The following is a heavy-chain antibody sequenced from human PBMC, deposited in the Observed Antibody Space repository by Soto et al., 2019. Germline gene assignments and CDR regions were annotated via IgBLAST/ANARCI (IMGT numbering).Heavy chain of an antibody. CDR3: AKDRSGSYYYSDY. CDR1: AFTFSSYA. J-gene: IGHJ4*02. V-gene: IGHV3-23*01. CDR2: ISGSGGST. D-gene: IGHD1-26*01. Sequence: EVQLLESGGGLVQPGGSLRLSCAASAFTFSSYAMSWVRQAPGKGLEWVSAISGSGGSTYYADSVKGRFTISRDNSKNTLYLQMNSLRAEDTAVYYCAKDRSGSYYYSDYWGQGTLVTVSS.